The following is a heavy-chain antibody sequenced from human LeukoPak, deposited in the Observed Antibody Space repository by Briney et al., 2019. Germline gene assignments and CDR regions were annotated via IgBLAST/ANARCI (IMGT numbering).Heavy chain of an antibody. Sequence: GGSLRLSCAASGFTFSSYAMHWVRQAPGKGLEWVAVISYDGSNKYYADSVKGRFTISRDNSKNTLYLQMNSLRAEDTAVYYCARVQDRAYYFDYWGQGTLVTVSS. CDR2: ISYDGSNK. J-gene: IGHJ4*02. V-gene: IGHV3-30*01. CDR3: ARVQDRAYYFDY. CDR1: GFTFSSYA.